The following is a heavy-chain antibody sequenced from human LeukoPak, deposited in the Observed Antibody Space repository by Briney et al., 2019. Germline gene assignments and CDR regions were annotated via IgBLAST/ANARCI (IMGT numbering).Heavy chain of an antibody. CDR3: ASELIVVAKYGY. CDR1: GGSVSSGSYY. CDR2: IYYSGST. Sequence: SETLSLTCTVSGGSVSSGSYYWGWIRQPPGTGLEWIGSIYYSGSTYYNPSLKSRVTISVDTSKNQFSLKLSSVTAADTAVYYCASELIVVAKYGYWGQGTLVTVSS. J-gene: IGHJ4*02. D-gene: IGHD3-22*01. V-gene: IGHV4-39*01.